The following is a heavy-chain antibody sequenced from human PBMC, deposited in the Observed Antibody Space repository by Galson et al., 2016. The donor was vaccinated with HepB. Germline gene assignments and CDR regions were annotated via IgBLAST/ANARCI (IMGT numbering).Heavy chain of an antibody. J-gene: IGHJ3*02. Sequence: SVKVSCKASGYTFSDYFLHWVRQAPGQGLEWMGWINPISGGTDLSQKFQGRVTMTRDTSISTAYMELSRLTFDDTAVYYCARGILLGSDAFDIWGQGTMVTVSS. V-gene: IGHV1-2*02. CDR3: ARGILLGSDAFDI. CDR1: GYTFSDYF. D-gene: IGHD1-26*01. CDR2: INPISGGT.